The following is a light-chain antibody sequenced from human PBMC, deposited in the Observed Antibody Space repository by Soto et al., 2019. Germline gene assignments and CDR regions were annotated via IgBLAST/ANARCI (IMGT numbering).Light chain of an antibody. J-gene: IGLJ1*01. CDR2: ANS. V-gene: IGLV1-40*01. Sequence: QSVVTQPPSVSGAPGARGTISCTGSSSQIGASYVVHWYQQLPGRAPKLLIYANSNRPSGVPDRFSGSRSGTSASLAITGLQAEDEADYSCQSYDSSLSGSYVFGTGTKVTVL. CDR3: QSYDSSLSGSYV. CDR1: SSQIGASYV.